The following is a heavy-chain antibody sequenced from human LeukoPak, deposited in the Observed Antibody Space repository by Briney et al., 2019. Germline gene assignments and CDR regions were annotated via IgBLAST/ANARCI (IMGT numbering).Heavy chain of an antibody. D-gene: IGHD3-10*01. J-gene: IGHJ6*02. Sequence: SETLSLTCTVSGGSISSYYWSWIRQPPGKGLEWIGYTYYSGSTNYNPSLKSRVTISVDTSKNQFSLKLSSVTAADTAVYYCARGSYYGSGSYYSVGPYYGMDVWGQGTTVTVSS. CDR1: GGSISSYY. CDR3: ARGSYYGSGSYYSVGPYYGMDV. CDR2: TYYSGST. V-gene: IGHV4-59*01.